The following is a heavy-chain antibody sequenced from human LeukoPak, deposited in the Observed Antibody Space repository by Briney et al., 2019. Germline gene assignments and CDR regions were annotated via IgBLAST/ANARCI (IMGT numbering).Heavy chain of an antibody. V-gene: IGHV1-46*01. CDR2: INPSGGST. J-gene: IGHJ4*02. CDR3: ARGHSNSPFLY. D-gene: IGHD6-6*01. Sequence: GIINPSGGSTSYAQKFQDRVTMTRDTPTSTVYMELSSLRSEHTAVYYCARGHSNSPFLYWGQGTLVTVSS.